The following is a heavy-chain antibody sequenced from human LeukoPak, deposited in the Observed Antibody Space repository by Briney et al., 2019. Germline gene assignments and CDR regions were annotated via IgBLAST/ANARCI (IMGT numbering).Heavy chain of an antibody. CDR2: IYYSGST. Sequence: SETLSLTCTVSGGSISSSSYYWGWIRQPPGKGLEWIGSIYYSGSTYYNPSLKSRVTISVDTSKNQFSLKLSSVTAADTAVYYCAREVASGYVFFDYWGQGTLVTVSS. D-gene: IGHD5-12*01. V-gene: IGHV4-39*07. J-gene: IGHJ4*02. CDR3: AREVASGYVFFDY. CDR1: GGSISSSSYY.